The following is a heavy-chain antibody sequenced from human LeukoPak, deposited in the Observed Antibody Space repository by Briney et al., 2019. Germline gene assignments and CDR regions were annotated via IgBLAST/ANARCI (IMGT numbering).Heavy chain of an antibody. V-gene: IGHV4-59*08. CDR3: ARHARDTSDYYDY. D-gene: IGHD3-22*01. CDR1: GDSISYYY. Sequence: SETLSLTCTVSGDSISYYYWSWIRQPPGKGLEWIGYIYYSGSTDYTPSLKSRVTISVDTSKNQFSLKLSSMTAADTAVYHCARHARDTSDYYDYWGQGTLVTVSS. J-gene: IGHJ4*02. CDR2: IYYSGST.